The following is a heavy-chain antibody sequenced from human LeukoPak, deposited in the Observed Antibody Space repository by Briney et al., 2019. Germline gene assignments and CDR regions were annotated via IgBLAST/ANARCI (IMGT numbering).Heavy chain of an antibody. CDR3: ARDERGYSYGYPNPFDY. D-gene: IGHD5-18*01. Sequence: ASVKVSCKASGYTFTSYGISWVRQAPGQGLEWMGWISAYNGNTNYAQKLQGRVTMTTGTSTSTAYMELRSLRSDDTAVHYCARDERGYSYGYPNPFDYWGQGTLVTVSS. CDR1: GYTFTSYG. CDR2: ISAYNGNT. V-gene: IGHV1-18*01. J-gene: IGHJ4*02.